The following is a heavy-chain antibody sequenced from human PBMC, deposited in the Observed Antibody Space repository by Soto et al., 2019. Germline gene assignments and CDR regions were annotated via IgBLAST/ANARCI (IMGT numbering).Heavy chain of an antibody. Sequence: SETLSLTCTLSGGSVRAPDWWNWVRQSPDKGLEWIAEVHISGHSNYNPSLRSRVSVSIDSSKNQFYLNLNSVTAADTAIYYCARVRQGCSANNCYFDPWGQGTQATVSS. V-gene: IGHV4-4*02. CDR3: ARVRQGCSANNCYFDP. CDR2: VHISGHS. D-gene: IGHD1-1*01. J-gene: IGHJ5*01. CDR1: GGSVRAPDW.